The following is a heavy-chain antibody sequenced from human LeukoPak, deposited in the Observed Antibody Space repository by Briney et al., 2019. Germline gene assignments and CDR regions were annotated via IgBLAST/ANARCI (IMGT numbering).Heavy chain of an antibody. CDR3: ARGPTRANSTDY. J-gene: IGHJ4*02. CDR2: ISKSGDHT. Sequence: GGSLRLSCAVSGLTFNNYAKSWVCQAPGKGLEWVSTISKSGDHTYYAASAKGRFTISRDNAKNSLYLQMNSLRAEDTAVYYCARGPTRANSTDYWGQGALVTVSS. V-gene: IGHV3-21*01. CDR1: GLTFNNYA. D-gene: IGHD2/OR15-2a*01.